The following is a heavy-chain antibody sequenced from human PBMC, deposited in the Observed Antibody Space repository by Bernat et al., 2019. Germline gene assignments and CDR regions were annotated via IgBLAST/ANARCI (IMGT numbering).Heavy chain of an antibody. D-gene: IGHD4-17*01. Sequence: QVQLVESGGGVVQPGRSLRLSCAASGFTFSSYGMHWVRQAPGKGLEWVAGISYDGSNKYYADSVKGRFTISRDNSKNTLYLQMNSLRAEDTAVYYCAKAATVTTAWGQGTLVTVSS. J-gene: IGHJ5*02. CDR2: ISYDGSNK. V-gene: IGHV3-30*18. CDR3: AKAATVTTA. CDR1: GFTFSSYG.